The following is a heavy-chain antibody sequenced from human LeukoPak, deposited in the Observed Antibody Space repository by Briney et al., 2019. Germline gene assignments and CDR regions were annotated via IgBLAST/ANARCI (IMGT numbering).Heavy chain of an antibody. CDR2: INHSGST. CDR3: ARGRDY. V-gene: IGHV4-34*01. Sequence: SKTLSLTYAVYGGSFSGYYWSWIRQPPGKGLEWIGEINHSGSTNYNPSLKSRVTISVDTSKNQFSLKLSSVTAADTAVYYCARGRDYWGQGTLVTVSS. J-gene: IGHJ4*02. CDR1: GGSFSGYY.